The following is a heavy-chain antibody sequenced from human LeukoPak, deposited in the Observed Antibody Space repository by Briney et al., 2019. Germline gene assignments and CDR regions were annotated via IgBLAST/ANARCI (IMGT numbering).Heavy chain of an antibody. V-gene: IGHV1-69*05. J-gene: IGHJ6*03. D-gene: IGHD3-3*01. CDR2: IIPIFGTA. CDR3: ARGRDFSSNYYYYYMDV. Sequence: SVKVSCKASGGTFSSYAISWVRQAPGQGLEWMGRIIPIFGTANYAQKFQGRVTITTDESTSTAYMELGSLRSEDTAVYYCARGRDFSSNYYYYYMDVWGKGTTVTVSS. CDR1: GGTFSSYA.